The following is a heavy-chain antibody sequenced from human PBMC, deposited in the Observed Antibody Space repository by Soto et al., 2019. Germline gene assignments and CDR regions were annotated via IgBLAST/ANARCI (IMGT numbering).Heavy chain of an antibody. CDR2: ISYDGSRK. D-gene: IGHD5-12*01. CDR1: GFIFSNYG. J-gene: IGHJ4*02. Sequence: QVQLVESGGGVVQPGTSLTLSCSASGFIFSNYGMHWVRQAPGKGLEWVSIISYDGSRKHYIDSVKGRFTISRDNSKNTRDLPMNSLRAEDTAVYYCAKDIHPGRDTYHYGADYWGQGTLVAVSS. CDR3: AKDIHPGRDTYHYGADY. V-gene: IGHV3-30*18.